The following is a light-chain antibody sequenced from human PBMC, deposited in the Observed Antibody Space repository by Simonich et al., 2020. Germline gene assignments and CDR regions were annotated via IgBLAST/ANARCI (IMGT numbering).Light chain of an antibody. J-gene: IGKJ2*01. CDR2: WAS. V-gene: IGKV4-1*01. Sequence: DIVMTQSPDSLAVSLGERAPINCKSSQSVLYNSNNKNYLAWSQQKPGQPPKLLIYWASTRESGVPDRFSGSGSGTDFTLTISSLQAEDVAVYYCQQYYSTPYTFGQGTKLEIK. CDR3: QQYYSTPYT. CDR1: QSVLYNSNNKNY.